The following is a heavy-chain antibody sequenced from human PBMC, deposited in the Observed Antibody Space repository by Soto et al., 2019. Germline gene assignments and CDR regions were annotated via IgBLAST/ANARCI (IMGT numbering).Heavy chain of an antibody. V-gene: IGHV1-46*01. J-gene: IGHJ6*01. CDR3: AREVKYQLLSTTPTLYYYYGMEV. CDR2: INPSGGST. D-gene: IGHD2-2*01. Sequence: ASVKVSCKASGYTFTSYYMHWVRQAPGQGLEWMGIINPSGGSTSYAQKFQGRVTMTRDTSTSTVYMELSSLRSEDTAVYYCAREVKYQLLSTTPTLYYYYGMEVWGQGTTVTVSS. CDR1: GYTFTSYY.